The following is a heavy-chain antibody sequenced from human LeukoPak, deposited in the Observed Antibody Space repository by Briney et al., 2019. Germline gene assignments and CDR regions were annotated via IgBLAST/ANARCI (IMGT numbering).Heavy chain of an antibody. Sequence: ASVQFSCQASGYTFTCYGISWVRPAPGQGLEWMGWLSAYNGNTNYAQKLQGRVTMTTDTSTSTAYMELRSLRSDDTAVYYCAAGNYYDSSGYYHLGYFDYWGQGTLVTVSS. CDR1: GYTFTCYG. D-gene: IGHD3-22*01. CDR2: LSAYNGNT. V-gene: IGHV1-18*01. J-gene: IGHJ4*02. CDR3: AAGNYYDSSGYYHLGYFDY.